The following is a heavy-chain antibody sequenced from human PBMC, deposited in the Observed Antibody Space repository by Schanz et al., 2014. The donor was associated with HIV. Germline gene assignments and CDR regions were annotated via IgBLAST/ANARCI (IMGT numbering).Heavy chain of an antibody. CDR1: GFTFSSSG. J-gene: IGHJ4*02. D-gene: IGHD2-15*01. CDR3: ARGGIWEWDQPDFDY. V-gene: IGHV3-33*01. CDR2: MWYDESHK. Sequence: QVQLVESGGGVVQPGRSLRLSCTASGFTFSSSGMHWVRQAPGKGLEWVAAMWYDESHKGYADSVKGRFTISRDNSKNTLYLQMNSLRAEDTAVYYCARGGIWEWDQPDFDYWGQGTLVTVS.